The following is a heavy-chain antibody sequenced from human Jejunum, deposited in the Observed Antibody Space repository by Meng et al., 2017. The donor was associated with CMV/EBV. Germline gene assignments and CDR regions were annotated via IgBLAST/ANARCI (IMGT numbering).Heavy chain of an antibody. D-gene: IGHD5-12*01. CDR3: ARLERSADSRYRPFDS. J-gene: IGHJ4*02. V-gene: IGHV3-11*04. Sequence: FSLGDNYMSWIRQAPGQGLEWISYISSTGIPTYYAESVRGRFTVSRDNAKNSLSLVLNYPRVEDTGVYYCARLERSADSRYRPFDSWGQGSLVTVSS. CDR2: ISSTGIPT. CDR1: FSLGDNY.